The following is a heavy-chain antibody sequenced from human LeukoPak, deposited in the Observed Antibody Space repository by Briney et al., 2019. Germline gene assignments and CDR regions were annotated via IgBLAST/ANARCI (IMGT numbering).Heavy chain of an antibody. CDR1: GGSISSSSVY. V-gene: IGHV4-39*01. D-gene: IGHD1-26*01. CDR3: VRRTSGSYSDY. Sequence: SETLSLTCTVSGGSISSSSVYWGWIRQPPGTGLEWIATISYSGSTTSYNPSLKSRVTISVDTSKNQFSLKPNSVTAADTAVYYCVRRTSGSYSDYWGQGTLVTVSS. J-gene: IGHJ4*02. CDR2: ISYSGSTT.